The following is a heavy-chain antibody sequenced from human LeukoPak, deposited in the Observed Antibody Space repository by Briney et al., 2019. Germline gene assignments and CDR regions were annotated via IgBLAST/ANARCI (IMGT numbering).Heavy chain of an antibody. J-gene: IGHJ4*02. V-gene: IGHV4-59*01. D-gene: IGHD5-24*01. Sequence: SETLSLTCTVSGGSISSYYWSWIRQPPGKGLEWIGYIYYSGSTNYNPSLKSRVTISVDTSKNQFSLKLSSVTVADTAVYYCTRASEMASDYWGQGTLVTVSS. CDR3: TRASEMASDY. CDR2: IYYSGST. CDR1: GGSISSYY.